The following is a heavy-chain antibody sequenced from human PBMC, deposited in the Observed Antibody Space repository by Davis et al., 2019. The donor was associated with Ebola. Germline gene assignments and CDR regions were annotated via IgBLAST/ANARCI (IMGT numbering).Heavy chain of an antibody. J-gene: IGHJ4*02. D-gene: IGHD5-18*01. V-gene: IGHV3-7*01. CDR3: ARDRSGYSYGIFEY. Sequence: PGGSLRLSCAASGFTFSSYWMSRVRQAPGKGLEWVANIKQDGSEKYYVDSVKGRFTISRDNAKNSLYLQMNSLRAEDTAVYYCARDRSGYSYGIFEYWGQGTLVTVSS. CDR2: IKQDGSEK. CDR1: GFTFSSYW.